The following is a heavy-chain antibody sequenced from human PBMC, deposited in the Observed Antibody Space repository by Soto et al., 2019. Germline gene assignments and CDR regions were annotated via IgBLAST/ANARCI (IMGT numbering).Heavy chain of an antibody. J-gene: IGHJ4*02. Sequence: GGSLRLSCAASGFTFSSYAMSWVRQAPGKGLEWVSAISGSGGSTYYADSVKGRFTISRDNSKNTLYLQMNSLRAEDTAVYYCAKEVDVLRYFDWLLYFDYWGQGPLVTV. V-gene: IGHV3-23*01. CDR1: GFTFSSYA. D-gene: IGHD3-9*01. CDR3: AKEVDVLRYFDWLLYFDY. CDR2: ISGSGGST.